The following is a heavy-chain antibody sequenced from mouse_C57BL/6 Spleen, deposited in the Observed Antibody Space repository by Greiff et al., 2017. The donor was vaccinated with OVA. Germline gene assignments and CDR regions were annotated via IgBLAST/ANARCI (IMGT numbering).Heavy chain of an antibody. CDR1: GYTFTSYT. J-gene: IGHJ1*03. CDR3: ARRRELTGTLGYFDV. V-gene: IGHV1-4*01. Sequence: QVQLQQSGAELARPGASVKMSCKASGYTFTSYTMHWVKQRPGQGLEWIGYINPSSGYTKYNQKFKDKATLTADKSSSTAYMQLSSLTSEDSAVYYCARRRELTGTLGYFDVWGTGTTVTVSS. D-gene: IGHD4-1*01. CDR2: INPSSGYT.